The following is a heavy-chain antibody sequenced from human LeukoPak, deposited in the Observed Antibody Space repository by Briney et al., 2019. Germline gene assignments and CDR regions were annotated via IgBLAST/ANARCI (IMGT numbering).Heavy chain of an antibody. CDR3: ARDLGILTGYYSNWFDP. J-gene: IGHJ5*02. V-gene: IGHV1-2*02. D-gene: IGHD3-9*01. CDR1: GYTFTGYY. Sequence: GASVKVSCKASGYTFTGYYMHWVRQAPGQGLEWMGWINPNSGGTNYAQKFQGRVTMTRDTSISTAYMELSRLRSGDTAVYYCARDLGILTGYYSNWFDPWGQGTLVTVSS. CDR2: INPNSGGT.